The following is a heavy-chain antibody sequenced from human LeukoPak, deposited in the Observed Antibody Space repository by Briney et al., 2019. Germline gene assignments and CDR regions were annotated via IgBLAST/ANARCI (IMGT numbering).Heavy chain of an antibody. Sequence: GASVKVSCKASGYTFTSYDINWVRQATGQGLEWMGWMNPNSGNTGYAQKFQGRVTMTRNTSISTAYMELSSLRSEDTAVYYCARGRSIDCSSTSCYPFSIWGQGTLVTVSS. CDR1: GYTFTSYD. J-gene: IGHJ1*01. CDR3: ARGRSIDCSSTSCYPFSI. D-gene: IGHD2-2*01. V-gene: IGHV1-8*01. CDR2: MNPNSGNT.